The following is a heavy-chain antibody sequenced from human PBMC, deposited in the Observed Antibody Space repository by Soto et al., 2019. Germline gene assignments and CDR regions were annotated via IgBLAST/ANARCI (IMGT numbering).Heavy chain of an antibody. V-gene: IGHV3-48*02. CDR2: ISSSSSTI. CDR1: GFTFSSYS. Sequence: EVQLVESGGGLVQPGGSLRLSCAASGFTFSSYSMNWVRQAPGKGLEWVSYISSSSSTIYYADSVKGRFTISRDNAKNSLYLHMNSLRDEDTAVYYCARGYCSGGSCYAWGQGTLVTVSS. CDR3: ARGYCSGGSCYA. J-gene: IGHJ5*02. D-gene: IGHD2-15*01.